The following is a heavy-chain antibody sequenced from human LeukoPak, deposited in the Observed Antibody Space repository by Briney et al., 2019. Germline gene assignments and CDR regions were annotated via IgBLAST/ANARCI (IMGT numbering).Heavy chain of an antibody. V-gene: IGHV3-48*03. Sequence: PGGSLRLSCAASGFTFSNYEMNWVRQAPGKGLEWISHISNFGDIIHYADSVEGRFTISRDNAKNSLYLQMNSLRAEDTAVYYCARDGVGGAFDIWGQGTMVTVSS. CDR3: ARDGVGGAFDI. CDR1: GFTFSNYE. CDR2: ISNFGDII. J-gene: IGHJ3*02. D-gene: IGHD1-26*01.